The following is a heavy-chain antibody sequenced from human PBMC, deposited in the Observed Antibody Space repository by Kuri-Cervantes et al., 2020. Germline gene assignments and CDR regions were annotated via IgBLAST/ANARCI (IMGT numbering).Heavy chain of an antibody. Sequence: SETLSLTCTVSGGSVSSGSYYWSWIRQPPGKGLEWIGYIYYSGSTNYNPSLKSRVTISVDTSKNQFSLKLSSVTAADTAVYHCARDIMVRGVIRDYWGQGTLVTVSS. D-gene: IGHD3-10*01. V-gene: IGHV4-61*01. CDR1: GGSVSSGSYY. CDR3: ARDIMVRGVIRDY. J-gene: IGHJ4*02. CDR2: IYYSGST.